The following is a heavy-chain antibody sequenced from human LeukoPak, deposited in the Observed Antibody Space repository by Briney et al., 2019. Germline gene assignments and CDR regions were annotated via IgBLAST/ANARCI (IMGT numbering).Heavy chain of an antibody. CDR2: IYYSGST. Sequence: SETLSLTCTVSGGSISSYYWSWLRQPPGKGLEWIGYIYYSGSTNYNPSLKSRVTISVDTSKNQFSLKLSSVTAADTAVYYCARNPKRVAGPDYWGQGTLVTVSS. V-gene: IGHV4-59*01. D-gene: IGHD6-19*01. CDR1: GGSISSYY. J-gene: IGHJ4*02. CDR3: ARNPKRVAGPDY.